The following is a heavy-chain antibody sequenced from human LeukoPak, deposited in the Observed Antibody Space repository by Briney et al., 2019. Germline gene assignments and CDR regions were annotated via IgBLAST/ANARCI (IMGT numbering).Heavy chain of an antibody. D-gene: IGHD1-20*01. CDR1: GFTFGDYA. CDR2: IRSKAYGRTT. J-gene: IGHJ4*02. V-gene: IGHV3-49*04. Sequence: GGSLRLSCTASGFTFGDYAMSWVRQAPGKGLEWVGFIRSKAYGRTTEYAASVKGRFTISRDDSKSIAYLQMNSLKTEDTAVYYCTRGPGITGTLVDYWGQGTPVTVSS. CDR3: TRGPGITGTLVDY.